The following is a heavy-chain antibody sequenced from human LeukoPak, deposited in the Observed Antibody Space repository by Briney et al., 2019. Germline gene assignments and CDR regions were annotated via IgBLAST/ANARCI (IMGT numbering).Heavy chain of an antibody. J-gene: IGHJ5*02. CDR2: IYYSGST. V-gene: IGHV4-31*03. CDR3: ARGIVPVPNWFDP. D-gene: IGHD2-8*01. CDR1: GGSISSGGYY. Sequence: SETLSLTCTVSGGSISSGGYYWSWIRQHPGKGLEWIGYIYYSGSTYYNPSLKSRVTISVDTSKNQFSLKLSSVTAADTAVYYCARGIVPVPNWFDPWGQGTLVTVS.